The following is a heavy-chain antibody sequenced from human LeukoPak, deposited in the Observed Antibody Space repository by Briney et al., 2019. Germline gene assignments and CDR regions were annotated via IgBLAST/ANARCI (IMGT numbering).Heavy chain of an antibody. CDR1: GFTFDDYG. V-gene: IGHV3-20*01. CDR2: INWNGGST. Sequence: GGSLRLSCAASGFTFDDYGMSWVRQAPGKGLEWVSGINWNGGSTGYADPVKGRFTISRDNAKNSLYLQMNSLRAEDTALYHCARDRSAAGIQYDAFDIWGQGTMVTVSS. D-gene: IGHD6-13*01. J-gene: IGHJ3*02. CDR3: ARDRSAAGIQYDAFDI.